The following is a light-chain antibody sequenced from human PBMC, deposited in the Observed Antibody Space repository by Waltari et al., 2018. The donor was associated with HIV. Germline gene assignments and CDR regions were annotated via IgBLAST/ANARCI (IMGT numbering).Light chain of an antibody. CDR2: AAS. CDR1: QFISTS. V-gene: IGKV1-12*01. J-gene: IGKJ2*01. Sequence: DIQMTQSPSSMSASVGDRVTITCRASQFISTSLAWYQQRPSRAPKLLIFAASRLQSGVPSRFSGGGSGTQFTLTINRLQPEDLATYYCQQAYSFPHTFGRGT. CDR3: QQAYSFPHT.